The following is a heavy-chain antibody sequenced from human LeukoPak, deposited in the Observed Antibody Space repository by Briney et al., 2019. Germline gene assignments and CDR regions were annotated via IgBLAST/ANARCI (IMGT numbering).Heavy chain of an antibody. V-gene: IGHV1-69*13. CDR2: IITIFGTA. D-gene: IGHD3-3*01. CDR1: GGTFSSYA. Sequence: SVKVSCKASGGTFSSYAISWVRQAPGQGLEWMGGIITIFGTANYAQKFQGRVTITADESTSTAYMELSSLRSEDTAVYYCARDVLRFLEWPSYYYYYMDVWGKGTTVTVSS. CDR3: ARDVLRFLEWPSYYYYYMDV. J-gene: IGHJ6*03.